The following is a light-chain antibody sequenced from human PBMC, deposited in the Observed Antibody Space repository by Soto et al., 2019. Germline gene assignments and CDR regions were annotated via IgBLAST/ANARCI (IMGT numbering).Light chain of an antibody. J-gene: IGKJ1*01. CDR1: QSVSTNY. CDR2: DES. Sequence: EIVLTQSPGPLSLSPGERATISCRASQSVSTNYLACYQQKHGQAPRLLFYDESNRARGIPDRLGGSGSGTDFTVTVSRLDPEEFSVYYCQQYGSAPWTFGQGTKV. CDR3: QQYGSAPWT. V-gene: IGKV3-20*01.